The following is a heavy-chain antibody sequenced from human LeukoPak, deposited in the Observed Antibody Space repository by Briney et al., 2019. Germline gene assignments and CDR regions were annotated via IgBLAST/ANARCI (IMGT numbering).Heavy chain of an antibody. CDR1: GFTFSSYS. CDR2: ISSSSSTI. Sequence: GGSLRLSCAASGFTFSSYSMNWVRQAPGKGLEWVSYISSSSSTIYYADSVKGRFTISRDNAKNSLYLQMNSLRDEDTAVYYCARDFPDYCSSTSCYPDYYGMDVWGQGTTVTVSS. V-gene: IGHV3-48*02. D-gene: IGHD2-2*01. J-gene: IGHJ6*02. CDR3: ARDFPDYCSSTSCYPDYYGMDV.